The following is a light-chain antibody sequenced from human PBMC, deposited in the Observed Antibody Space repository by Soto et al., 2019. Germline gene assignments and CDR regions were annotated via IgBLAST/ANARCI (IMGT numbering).Light chain of an antibody. CDR2: GAS. V-gene: IGKV1-5*01. J-gene: IGKJ1*01. CDR1: QSINNW. CDR3: QHYKTFSWT. Sequence: DIQMTQAPSTPLASXANIFSITGXASQSINNWLAWYQQKPGKAPKLLIYGASSLQSGVPSRFSGSGSGTHFTLTISSLQPDDFATYYCQHYKTFSWTFGQGTKVDIK.